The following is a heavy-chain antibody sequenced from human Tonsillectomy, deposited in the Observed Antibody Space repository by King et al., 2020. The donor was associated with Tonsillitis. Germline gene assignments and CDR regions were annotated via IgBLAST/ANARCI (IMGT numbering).Heavy chain of an antibody. CDR1: GFTFSSSA. CDR3: ARDCGGNPPGYFNY. CDR2: ISFDGSIK. J-gene: IGHJ4*02. Sequence: VQLVESGGGVVQPGKSLILSCAASGFTFSSSAMHWVRQAPGKELEWVAVISFDGSIKHYADSVKGRFTISRDNSNNTLYLQMNSLRAEDTAVYYCARDCGGNPPGYFNYWGQGTLVTVSS. D-gene: IGHD4-23*01. V-gene: IGHV3-33*01.